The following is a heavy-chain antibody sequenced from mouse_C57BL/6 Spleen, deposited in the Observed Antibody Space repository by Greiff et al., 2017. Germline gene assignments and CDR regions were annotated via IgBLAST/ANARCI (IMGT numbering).Heavy chain of an antibody. Sequence: EVQLVESGGGLVQPKGSLILSCAASGFTFNTYAMHWVRPAPGKGLEWVARISSKSSNYATYYADSVKDRFTISRDDSQSMLYLQMNNLKTEDTAMYYCVREYGYDVYWYFDVWGTGTTVTVSS. CDR1: GFTFNTYA. J-gene: IGHJ1*03. D-gene: IGHD2-2*01. CDR3: VREYGYDVYWYFDV. CDR2: ISSKSSNYAT. V-gene: IGHV10-3*01.